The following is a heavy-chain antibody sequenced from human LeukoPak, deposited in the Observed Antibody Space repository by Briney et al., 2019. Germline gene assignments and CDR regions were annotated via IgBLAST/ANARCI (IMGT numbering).Heavy chain of an antibody. D-gene: IGHD6-13*01. CDR2: FDPEDGET. CDR1: GYTLTELS. Sequence: ASVKVSCKVSGYTLTELSMHWVRQAPGKGLEWMGGFDPEDGETIYAQKFQGRVTMTEDTSTDTAYMELSSLRSEDTAVYYCATSRLEQQLVPPPWYYYYYMDVWGKGTTVTVSS. J-gene: IGHJ6*03. V-gene: IGHV1-24*01. CDR3: ATSRLEQQLVPPPWYYYYYMDV.